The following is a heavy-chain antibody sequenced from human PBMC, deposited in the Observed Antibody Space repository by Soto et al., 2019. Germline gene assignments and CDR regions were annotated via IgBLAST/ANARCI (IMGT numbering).Heavy chain of an antibody. J-gene: IGHJ6*02. CDR2: IIPIFNAT. D-gene: IGHD3-3*01. Sequence: QVQLVQSGSSVKKPGSSVKVSCKASGGTFSSYAISWVRQAPGQGLEWMGGIIPIFNATPYAQKFQGRVTITADESTSTAYMELNSLRSEDTAVYYCAREDFDSEIYYGMDVWGQGTTVTVSS. CDR1: GGTFSSYA. V-gene: IGHV1-69*01. CDR3: AREDFDSEIYYGMDV.